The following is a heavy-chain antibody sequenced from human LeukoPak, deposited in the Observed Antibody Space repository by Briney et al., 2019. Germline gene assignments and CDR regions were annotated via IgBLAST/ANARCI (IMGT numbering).Heavy chain of an antibody. CDR2: INPNSGGT. CDR1: GYTFTGYY. Sequence: ASVKVSCKASGYTFTGYYMHWVRQAPGQGLEWMGWINPNSGGTNYAQKFQGRVTMTRDTSISTAYMELSRLRSDDTAVYYCAKRGVVIRVFLVGFHKEASYFDSWGQGALVTVSS. V-gene: IGHV1-2*02. J-gene: IGHJ4*02. CDR3: AKRGVVIRVFLVGFHKEASYFDS. D-gene: IGHD3-10*01.